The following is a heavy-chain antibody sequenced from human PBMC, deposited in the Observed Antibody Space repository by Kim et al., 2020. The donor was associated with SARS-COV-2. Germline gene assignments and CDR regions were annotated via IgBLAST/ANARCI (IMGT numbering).Heavy chain of an antibody. CDR1: GYSISSGYY. Sequence: SETLSLTCTVSGYSISSGYYWGWIRQPPGKGLEWIGSIYHSGSTYYNPSLKSRVTISVDTSKNQFSLKLSSVTAADTAVYYCAGVTGISAFDIWGQGTMVTVSS. CDR3: AGVTGISAFDI. CDR2: IYHSGST. D-gene: IGHD1-20*01. J-gene: IGHJ3*02. V-gene: IGHV4-38-2*02.